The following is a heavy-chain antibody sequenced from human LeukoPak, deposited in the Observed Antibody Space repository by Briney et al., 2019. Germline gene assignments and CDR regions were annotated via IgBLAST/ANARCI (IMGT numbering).Heavy chain of an antibody. CDR2: IDGRSVDI. CDR1: GFTFSTYT. V-gene: IGHV3-23*01. J-gene: IGHJ4*02. CDR3: AKDRAGTPWAD. D-gene: IGHD1-1*01. Sequence: PGGSLRLSCAASGFTFSTYTMTWVRQAPGKGLECVSTIDGRSVDIYYAGSVKGRFTISRDNSRNTIYLQMNSLRAEDTAFYYCAKDRAGTPWADWGQGTLVTVSS.